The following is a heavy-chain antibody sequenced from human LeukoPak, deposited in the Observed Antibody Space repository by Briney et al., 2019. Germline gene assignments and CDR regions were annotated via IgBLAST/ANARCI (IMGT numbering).Heavy chain of an antibody. CDR2: FDPEDGET. V-gene: IGHV1-24*01. Sequence: ASVKVSCKVSGYTLTELSMHWVRQAPGEGLEWMGGFDPEDGETIYAQKFQGRVTITADESTSTAYMELSSLRTEDTAVYYCARDAKDSYYYGSGSYYWDWGQGTLVTVSS. CDR1: GYTLTELS. J-gene: IGHJ4*02. CDR3: ARDAKDSYYYGSGSYYWD. D-gene: IGHD3-10*01.